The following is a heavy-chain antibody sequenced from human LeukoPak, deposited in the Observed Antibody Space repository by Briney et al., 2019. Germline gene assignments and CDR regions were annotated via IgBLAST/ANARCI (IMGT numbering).Heavy chain of an antibody. CDR2: ISGSGGST. CDR3: ARSPRASTLLITRTSFDY. V-gene: IGHV3-23*01. J-gene: IGHJ4*02. CDR1: GFTFSSYA. D-gene: IGHD1-20*01. Sequence: GGSLRLSCAASGFTFSSYAMSWVRQAPGKGLEWVSGISGSGGSTYYADSVKGRFTISRDNSKNSLYLQMNSLRAEDTAVYYCARSPRASTLLITRTSFDYWGQGTLVTVSS.